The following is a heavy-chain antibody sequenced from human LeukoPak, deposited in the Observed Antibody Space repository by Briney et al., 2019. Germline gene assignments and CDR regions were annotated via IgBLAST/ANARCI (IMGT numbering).Heavy chain of an antibody. J-gene: IGHJ2*01. CDR2: ISYDGSNK. V-gene: IGHV3-30*18. Sequence: GGSLRLSCAASGFTFSSYGMHWVRQAPGKGLEWVAVISYDGSNKYYADSVKGRFTISRDNSKNTLYLQMNSLRAEDTAVYYCAKEEQWLATTYYWYFDLWGRGTLVTVSS. CDR3: AKEEQWLATTYYWYFDL. D-gene: IGHD6-19*01. CDR1: GFTFSSYG.